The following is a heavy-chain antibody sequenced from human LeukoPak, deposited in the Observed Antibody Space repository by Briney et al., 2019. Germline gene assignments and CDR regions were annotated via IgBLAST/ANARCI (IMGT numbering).Heavy chain of an antibody. CDR2: INHSGST. Sequence: SETLSLTCAVYGGSFSGYYWSWIRQPPGKGLEWIGEINHSGSTNYNPSLKSRVTISVDTSKNQFSLKLSSVTAADTAVYYCARRRKMIAARTNWFDPWGQGTLVTVSS. J-gene: IGHJ5*02. D-gene: IGHD6-6*01. CDR3: ARRRKMIAARTNWFDP. CDR1: GGSFSGYY. V-gene: IGHV4-34*01.